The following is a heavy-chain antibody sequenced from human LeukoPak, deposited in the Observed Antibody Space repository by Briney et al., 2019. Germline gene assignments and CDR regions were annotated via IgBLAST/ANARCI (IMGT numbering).Heavy chain of an antibody. CDR3: AREAYGSGSFRTDYYYMDV. CDR2: ISPSGGST. CDR1: GYTFTSNY. Sequence: GASVKVSCKAFGYTFTSNYMHWVRQAPGQGPEWMGVISPSGGSTTYAQKFQGRVTLTRDMSTSTDYLELSSLRSEDTAVYYCAREAYGSGSFRTDYYYMDVWGKGTTVTVSS. V-gene: IGHV1-46*01. D-gene: IGHD3-10*01. J-gene: IGHJ6*03.